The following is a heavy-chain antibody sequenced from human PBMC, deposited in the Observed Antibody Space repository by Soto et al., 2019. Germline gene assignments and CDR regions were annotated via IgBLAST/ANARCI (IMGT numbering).Heavy chain of an antibody. J-gene: IGHJ4*02. CDR2: ISGSGGST. CDR3: AQDPTYSVEVATAGYFNY. Sequence: GGSVRLSCAASGFTFSSYAMSWVRQAPGKGLEWVSAISGSGGSTYYADSVKGRFTISRDNSKNTLYLQMNSQRAEDTAVYYFAQDPTYSVEVATAGYFNYWGQGTLVTVSS. V-gene: IGHV3-23*01. CDR1: GFTFSSYA. D-gene: IGHD5-12*01.